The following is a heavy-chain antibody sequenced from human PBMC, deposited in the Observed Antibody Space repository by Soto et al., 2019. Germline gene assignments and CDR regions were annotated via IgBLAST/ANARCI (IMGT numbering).Heavy chain of an antibody. CDR1: GGTFSSYA. V-gene: IGHV1-69*01. CDR2: IIPIFGTA. Sequence: QVQLVQSGAEVKKPGSSVKVSCKASGGTFSSYAISWVRQAPGQGLEWMGGIIPIFGTANYAQKFQGRVTITADESTSTAYMELSSLRSEDTAVYYCARGRYCSSTSCPRRGAFDIWGQGTIVIVSS. J-gene: IGHJ3*02. CDR3: ARGRYCSSTSCPRRGAFDI. D-gene: IGHD2-2*01.